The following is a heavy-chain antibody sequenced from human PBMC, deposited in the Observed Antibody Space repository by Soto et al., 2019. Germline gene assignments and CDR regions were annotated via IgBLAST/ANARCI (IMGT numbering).Heavy chain of an antibody. CDR2: IFYSGST. J-gene: IGHJ6*02. D-gene: IGHD5-18*01. V-gene: IGHV4-39*01. CDR3: ACIFTGGYSYCFYYYGMDV. Sequence: WIRQPPGKGLEWIGSIFYSGSTYYNPSLKSRVTISVDTSKNQFSLKLSSVTAADTAVYYCACIFTGGYSYCFYYYGMDVCAHRTPLT.